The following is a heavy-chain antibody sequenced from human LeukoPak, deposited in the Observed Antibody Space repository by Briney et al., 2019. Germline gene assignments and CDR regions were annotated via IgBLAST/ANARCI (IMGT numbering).Heavy chain of an antibody. J-gene: IGHJ6*03. V-gene: IGHV3-53*01. CDR1: RFSLSNFW. CDR3: ARALPTNYYYYMDV. Sequence: GGSLRLSCVASRFSLSNFWMIWFRQAPGKGLEWVSVIYSGGSTYYADSVKGRFTISRDNSKNTLYLQMNSLRAEDTAVYYCARALPTNYYYYMDVWGKGTTVTVSS. D-gene: IGHD1-26*01. CDR2: IYSGGST.